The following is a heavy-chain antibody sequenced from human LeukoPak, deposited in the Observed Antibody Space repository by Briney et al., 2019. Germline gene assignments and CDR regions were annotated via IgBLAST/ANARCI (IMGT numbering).Heavy chain of an antibody. J-gene: IGHJ5*02. D-gene: IGHD1-1*01. CDR1: GGSISSGDYS. V-gene: IGHV4-30-2*01. CDR2: IFQSGST. CDR3: ARVGSDWNDVRYNWFDP. Sequence: PSETLSLTCTVSGGSISSGDYSWSWIRQPPGKGLEWIGYIFQSGSTYYNPSLKSRVTISVDRSKNQFSLKLSSVTAADTAVYYCARVGSDWNDVRYNWFDPWGQGTLVTVSS.